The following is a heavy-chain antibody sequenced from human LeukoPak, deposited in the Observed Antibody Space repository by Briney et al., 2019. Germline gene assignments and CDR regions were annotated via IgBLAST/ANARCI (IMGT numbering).Heavy chain of an antibody. CDR2: ISGDGGST. V-gene: IGHV3-43*02. CDR1: GLTFDDYA. D-gene: IGHD6-13*01. J-gene: IGHJ4*02. Sequence: PGGSLRLSCAASGLTFDDYAMHWVRQAPGKGLEWVSLISGDGGSTYYADSVKGRFTISRDNAKNSLYLQMNSLRAEDTAVYYCAREDGYSSSWYSDYWGQGTLVTVSS. CDR3: AREDGYSSSWYSDY.